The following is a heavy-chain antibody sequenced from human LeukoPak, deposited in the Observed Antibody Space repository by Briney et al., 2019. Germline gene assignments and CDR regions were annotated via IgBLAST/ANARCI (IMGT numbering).Heavy chain of an antibody. J-gene: IGHJ4*02. CDR1: GGTFSSYA. Sequence: GASVTVSCKASGGTFSSYAISWVRQAPGQGLEWMGWISAYNGNTNYAQKLQGRVTMTTDTSTSTAYMELRSLRSDDTAVYYCARVYYDFWSGYPKSGFDYWGQGTLVTVSS. V-gene: IGHV1-18*01. D-gene: IGHD3-3*01. CDR3: ARVYYDFWSGYPKSGFDY. CDR2: ISAYNGNT.